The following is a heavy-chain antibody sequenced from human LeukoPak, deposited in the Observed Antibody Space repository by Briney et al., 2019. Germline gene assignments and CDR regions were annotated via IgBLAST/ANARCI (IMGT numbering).Heavy chain of an antibody. J-gene: IGHJ4*02. V-gene: IGHV1-46*01. D-gene: IGHD1-26*01. CDR3: ARPKVTSGSPHSDYFDY. CDR2: INPSGGST. Sequence: ASVKVSCKASGYTFTSYYIHWVRQVPGQGLEWMGIINPSGGSTSYAQKFQGRVTMTRDTSTSTVYMELSSLRSEDTAVYYCARPKVTSGSPHSDYFDYWGQGTLVTVSS. CDR1: GYTFTSYY.